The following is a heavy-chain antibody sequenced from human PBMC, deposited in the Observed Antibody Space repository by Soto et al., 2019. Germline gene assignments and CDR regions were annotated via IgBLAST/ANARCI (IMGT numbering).Heavy chain of an antibody. Sequence: QVQLVQSGAEVKKPGSSVRVSCKASGGTFSNHAINWVRQAPGQGLEWIGGFIPILGSAKYAQKFQGRVTITADESASTAYMEVSSLRFEDMAVYYCARDYTSPRGLLMDVWGQGTTVTVSS. J-gene: IGHJ6*02. V-gene: IGHV1-69*01. CDR3: ARDYTSPRGLLMDV. CDR2: FIPILGSA. D-gene: IGHD3-10*01. CDR1: GGTFSNHA.